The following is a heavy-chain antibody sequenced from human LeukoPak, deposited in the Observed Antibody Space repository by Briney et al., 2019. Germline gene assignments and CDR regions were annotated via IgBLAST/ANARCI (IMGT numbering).Heavy chain of an antibody. Sequence: SETLSLTCTVSGGSISSYYWSWIRQPPEKGLEWIGYIHYSGSTSYNPSLKSRVTMSVDTSNNQFSLKVSSVTAADTAVYYCATGGNSWYADYWGQGTLVTVSS. CDR1: GGSISSYY. CDR2: IHYSGST. J-gene: IGHJ4*02. CDR3: ATGGNSWYADY. V-gene: IGHV4-59*01. D-gene: IGHD6-13*01.